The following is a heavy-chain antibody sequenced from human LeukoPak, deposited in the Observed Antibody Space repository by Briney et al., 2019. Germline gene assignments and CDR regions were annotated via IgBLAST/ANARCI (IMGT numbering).Heavy chain of an antibody. D-gene: IGHD3-22*01. Sequence: PGGSLRLSCAASGFTVNSNYMSWVRQAPGKGLEWGSVIYGGGSSYYADSVKGRFTISRDNSKNTLFLQMNSPRAEDTAVYYCARGTYYYDSSGYLGDAFDIWGQGTMVTVSS. CDR1: GFTVNSNY. J-gene: IGHJ3*02. CDR3: ARGTYYYDSSGYLGDAFDI. CDR2: IYGGGSS. V-gene: IGHV3-53*01.